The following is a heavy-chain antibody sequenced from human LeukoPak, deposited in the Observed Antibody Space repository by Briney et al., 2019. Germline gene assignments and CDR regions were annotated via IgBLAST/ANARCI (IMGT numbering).Heavy chain of an antibody. CDR3: ARLRKTIFGVVIRFGYYFDF. Sequence: SETLSLTCSVSGSSISSTTYYWGRIRPPPGRGLEWIGTMYYSRTNYSTPSLKSQVSISVVTSKDQASLSLNSVTAAVTAVYYCARLRKTIFGVVIRFGYYFDFWGQGTLVNVSS. V-gene: IGHV4-39*01. D-gene: IGHD3-3*01. CDR1: GSSISSTTYY. CDR2: MYYSRTN. J-gene: IGHJ4*02.